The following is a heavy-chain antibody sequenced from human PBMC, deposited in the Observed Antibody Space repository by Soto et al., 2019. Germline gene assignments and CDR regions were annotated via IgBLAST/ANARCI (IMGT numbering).Heavy chain of an antibody. J-gene: IGHJ6*02. D-gene: IGHD6-13*01. CDR1: GGSISSYY. Sequence: SETLSLTCTVSGGSISSYYWSWIRQPPGKGLEWIGYIYYSGSTNYNPSLKSRVTISVDTSKNQFSLKLSSVTAADTAVYYCARRTRIVAAGGAYYYYGMDVWGQATTVTVSS. CDR2: IYYSGST. V-gene: IGHV4-59*08. CDR3: ARRTRIVAAGGAYYYYGMDV.